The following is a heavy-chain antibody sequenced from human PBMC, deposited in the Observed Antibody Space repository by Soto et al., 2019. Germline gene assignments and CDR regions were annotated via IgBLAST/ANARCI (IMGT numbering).Heavy chain of an antibody. CDR2: ISSSSSTI. Sequence: GLSCAASGFTFSTYSMNWVRQAPGKGLEWVSYISSSSSTIFYTDSVKGRFTVSRDNAKNSLYMQMNSLRAEDTAVYYCARLTYYYDSSGPLAYWGQGTLVSVSS. J-gene: IGHJ4*02. D-gene: IGHD3-22*01. V-gene: IGHV3-48*01. CDR3: ARLTYYYDSSGPLAY. CDR1: GFTFSTYS.